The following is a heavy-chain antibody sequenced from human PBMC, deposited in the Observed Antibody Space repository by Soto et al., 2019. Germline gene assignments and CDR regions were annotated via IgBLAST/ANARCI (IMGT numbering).Heavy chain of an antibody. D-gene: IGHD6-6*01. J-gene: IGHJ6*02. CDR1: GYIFASYW. Sequence: PGESLKISCQGSGYIFASYWIGWVRQMPGKDLEWMGIIYPGDSDTRYSPSFQGQVTISADKSLRTAYLRWTSLKASDTALYYCARTRSFTLGFYYDGMDVWGQGTTVTVSS. CDR2: IYPGDSDT. CDR3: ARTRSFTLGFYYDGMDV. V-gene: IGHV5-51*01.